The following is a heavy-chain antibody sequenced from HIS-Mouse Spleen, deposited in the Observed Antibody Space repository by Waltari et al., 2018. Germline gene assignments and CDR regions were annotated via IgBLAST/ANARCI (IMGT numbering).Heavy chain of an antibody. J-gene: IGHJ2*01. V-gene: IGHV3-53*01. D-gene: IGHD6-13*01. CDR2: IYSGGST. Sequence: EVQLVESGGGLIKPGGSLRLSCAASGSTVSSNSRSWVRQAPGKGLEWVSVIYSGGSTYYADSVKGRFTISRDNSKNTLYLQMNSLRAEDTAVYYCARGGLAAAGWYFDLWGRGTLVTVSS. CDR3: ARGGLAAAGWYFDL. CDR1: GSTVSSNS.